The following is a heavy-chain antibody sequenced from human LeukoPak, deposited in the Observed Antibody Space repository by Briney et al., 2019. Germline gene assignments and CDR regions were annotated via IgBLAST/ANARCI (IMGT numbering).Heavy chain of an antibody. J-gene: IGHJ4*02. V-gene: IGHV4-61*02. CDR2: IYTSGST. Sequence: SETLSLTCTVSGGSISSGSYYWSWIRQPAGKGLEWIGRIYTSGSTNYNPSLKSRVTISVDTSKNQFSLKLSSVTAADTAVYYCARDPPYYYDSSGSKTFDYWGQGTLVTVSS. CDR1: GGSISSGSYY. D-gene: IGHD3-22*01. CDR3: ARDPPYYYDSSGSKTFDY.